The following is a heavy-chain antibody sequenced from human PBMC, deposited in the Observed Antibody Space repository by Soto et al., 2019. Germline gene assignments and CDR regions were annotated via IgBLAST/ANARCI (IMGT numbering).Heavy chain of an antibody. Sequence: GSLRLSCAASGFIFSSHRMNWVRQATGKGLEWVSYISSSSSRSTIYYADSVKGRFTISRDNAKNSLYLQMNSLRAEDTAVYYCADLTTVTTLNFDLWGRGTLVTVSS. D-gene: IGHD4-17*01. CDR2: ISSSSSRSTI. CDR3: ADLTTVTTLNFDL. V-gene: IGHV3-48*01. J-gene: IGHJ2*01. CDR1: GFIFSSHR.